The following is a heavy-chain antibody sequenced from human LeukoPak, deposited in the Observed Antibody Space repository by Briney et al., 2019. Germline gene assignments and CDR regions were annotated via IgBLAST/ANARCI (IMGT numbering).Heavy chain of an antibody. CDR3: AKARGSSVYEQFDY. CDR2: ISTSGRAT. Sequence: GGSLRLSCAASGFALSTYAMTWVRQAPEKGLQWVSTISTSGRATYYADSVEGRLTISRDNSKNTLYLQMNSLRADDTAVYYCAKARGSSVYEQFDYWGQGTQVTVSP. V-gene: IGHV3-23*01. CDR1: GFALSTYA. J-gene: IGHJ4*02. D-gene: IGHD5/OR15-5a*01.